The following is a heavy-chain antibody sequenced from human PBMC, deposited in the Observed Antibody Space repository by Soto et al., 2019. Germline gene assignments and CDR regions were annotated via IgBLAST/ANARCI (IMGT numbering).Heavy chain of an antibody. J-gene: IGHJ5*02. V-gene: IGHV1-2*02. CDR2: INPNSGGT. CDR1: GYTFTGYY. Sequence: ASVKVSCKASGYTFTGYYMHWVRQAPGQGLEWMGWINPNSGGTNYAQKFQGRVTMTRDTSISTAYMELSRLRSDDTAVYYCARVELLRDFGVVPNWLHPLGQGTLVTVSS. D-gene: IGHD3-3*01. CDR3: ARVELLRDFGVVPNWLHP.